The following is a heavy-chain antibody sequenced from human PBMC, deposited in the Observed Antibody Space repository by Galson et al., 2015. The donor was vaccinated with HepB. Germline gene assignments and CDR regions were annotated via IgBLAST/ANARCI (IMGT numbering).Heavy chain of an antibody. D-gene: IGHD4-17*01. CDR1: GFIFDDYG. J-gene: IGHJ4*02. CDR2: INWNGGDT. CDR3: AKHDYGDFDY. Sequence: SLRLSCAASGFIFDDYGMSWVRQAPGKGLEWVSGINWNGGDTGYADSVKGRFTISRDNTKNSLWLQMNSLRAEDTAFYYCAKHDYGDFDYWGRGTLVTVSS. V-gene: IGHV3-20*04.